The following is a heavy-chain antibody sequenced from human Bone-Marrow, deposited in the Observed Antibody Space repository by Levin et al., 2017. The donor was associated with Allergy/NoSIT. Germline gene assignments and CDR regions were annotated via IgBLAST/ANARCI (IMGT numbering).Heavy chain of an antibody. CDR2: INPSSGDV. D-gene: IGHD3-22*01. CDR1: GYTFTAYF. V-gene: IGHV1-2*06. Sequence: PEASVKVSCKASGYTFTAYFLHWVRQAPGHGLEWMGRINPSSGDVHSLQKFQGRVTMTRDTSTTTVYMELNRLTSDDTAVYYCATVPDYYDSPDGTFFWGQGTLVTVSS. CDR3: ATVPDYYDSPDGTFF. J-gene: IGHJ1*01.